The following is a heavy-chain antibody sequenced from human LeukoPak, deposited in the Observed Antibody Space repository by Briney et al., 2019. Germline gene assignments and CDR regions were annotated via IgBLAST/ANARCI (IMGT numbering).Heavy chain of an antibody. CDR1: GFTVSSNY. D-gene: IGHD6-19*01. V-gene: IGHV3-53*01. J-gene: IGHJ4*02. Sequence: PGGSLRLSCAASGFTVSSNYMTWVRQAPGQGLEWVSVIYSGGNTYYADSVKGRFTIYRDNSKNTLYLQMNSLRAEDTAVYYCAAARQWLVPDYWGQGTLVTVSS. CDR3: AAARQWLVPDY. CDR2: IYSGGNT.